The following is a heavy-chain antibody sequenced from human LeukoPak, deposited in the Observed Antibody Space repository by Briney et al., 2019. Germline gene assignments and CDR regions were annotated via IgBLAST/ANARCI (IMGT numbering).Heavy chain of an antibody. D-gene: IGHD4-17*01. Sequence: GGSLRLSCAASGFTFSDYCMSWIRQAPGKGLEWVSHISSSSQTNYADSVKGRFTISRDNAKNSLYLQMHSLRAEDTAVYYCARDGTATNYFYYGMDVWGKGITVTVSS. CDR3: ARDGTATNYFYYGMDV. CDR2: ISSSSQT. CDR1: GFTFSDYC. V-gene: IGHV3-11*06. J-gene: IGHJ6*04.